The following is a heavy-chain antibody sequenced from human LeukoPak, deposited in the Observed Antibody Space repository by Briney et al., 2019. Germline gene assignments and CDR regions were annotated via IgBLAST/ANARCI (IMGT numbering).Heavy chain of an antibody. Sequence: GGSLRLSCAASGYTFSYYGMQWVRQAPGKGLEWVALIWHDGSKRYYADSVKGRFTISRDNSKNILYLQMTSLRAEDTAVYYCAKGDSSGWYESNWFDPWGQGTLVTVSS. CDR3: AKGDSSGWYESNWFDP. V-gene: IGHV3-33*06. CDR1: GYTFSYYG. D-gene: IGHD6-19*01. CDR2: IWHDGSKR. J-gene: IGHJ5*02.